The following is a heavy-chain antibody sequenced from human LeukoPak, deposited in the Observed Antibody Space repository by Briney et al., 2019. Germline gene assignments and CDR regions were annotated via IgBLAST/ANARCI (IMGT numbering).Heavy chain of an antibody. CDR2: IYHSGST. V-gene: IGHV4-38-2*02. CDR1: GYSISSGSY. Sequence: PSETLSLTCTVSGYSISSGSYWGWIRQPPGKGLEYIGSIYHSGSTYNNPSLKSRVTISVDTSKNQFSLKLSSVTAADTAVYYCARVYYDILTGYYDDYWGQGTLVTVSS. D-gene: IGHD3-9*01. CDR3: ARVYYDILTGYYDDY. J-gene: IGHJ4*02.